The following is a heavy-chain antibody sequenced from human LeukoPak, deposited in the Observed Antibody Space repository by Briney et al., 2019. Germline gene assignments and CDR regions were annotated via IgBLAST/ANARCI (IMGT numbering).Heavy chain of an antibody. CDR2: IINDGGGT. CDR1: GFLFNNYG. V-gene: IGHV3-23*01. J-gene: IGHJ5*02. D-gene: IGHD3-22*01. CDR3: AKGGSSGYFLDL. Sequence: PGGSLRLSCPASGFLFNNYGLVWVRQAPGKGREWVAAIINDGGGTTYADFVKGRFTISRDNSKNTLFLHMNSLRAEDTALYYCAKGGSSGYFLDLWGQGTLVTVSS.